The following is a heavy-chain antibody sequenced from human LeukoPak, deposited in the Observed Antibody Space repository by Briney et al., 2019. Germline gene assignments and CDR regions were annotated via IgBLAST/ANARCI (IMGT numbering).Heavy chain of an antibody. Sequence: GGSLRLSCAASGFTFSNAWMSWVRQAPGKGLEWVGRIKSRTDGGTTDYAASVKERFSISRDGSKNTLYLQMNSLQTEDTAVYYCTTGYRDYFDYLGQGTLVTVSS. CDR2: IKSRTDGGTT. D-gene: IGHD6-13*01. J-gene: IGHJ4*02. CDR3: TTGYRDYFDY. V-gene: IGHV3-15*01. CDR1: GFTFSNAW.